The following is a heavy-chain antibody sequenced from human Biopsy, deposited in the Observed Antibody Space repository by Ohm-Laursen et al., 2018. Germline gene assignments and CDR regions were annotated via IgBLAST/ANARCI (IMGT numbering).Heavy chain of an antibody. CDR3: ARDEG. CDR2: INPDGSVK. Sequence: SLRLSCSASGFMFSASWMSWVRQAPGKGLEWVANINPDGSVKYFADSVKGRFTISRDNAENSMYLQMSSLTVDDTAVYYCARDEGWGQGTLVTVSS. J-gene: IGHJ4*02. CDR1: GFMFSASW. V-gene: IGHV3-7*01.